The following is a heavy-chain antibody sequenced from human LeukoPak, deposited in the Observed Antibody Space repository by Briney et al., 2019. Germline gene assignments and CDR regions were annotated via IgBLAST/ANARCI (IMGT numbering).Heavy chain of an antibody. D-gene: IGHD2-2*02. Sequence: PGGSLRLSCAASGFTFSSYAMSWVRQAPGKGLEWVSAISGSGGSTYYADSVKGRFSISRDNSKNTLYLQMNSLRAEDTAVYYCARDRVRYCSSTSCSTPALWGQGTLVTVSS. CDR1: GFTFSSYA. CDR2: ISGSGGST. J-gene: IGHJ4*02. CDR3: ARDRVRYCSSTSCSTPAL. V-gene: IGHV3-23*01.